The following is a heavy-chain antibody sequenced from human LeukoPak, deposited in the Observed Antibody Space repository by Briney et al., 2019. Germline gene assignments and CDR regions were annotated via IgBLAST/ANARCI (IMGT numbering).Heavy chain of an antibody. Sequence: GGSLRLSCAASGFTFSSSAMSWVRQAPGKGLEWVAVISYDGSNKYYADSVKGRFTISRDNSKNTLYLQMNSLRAEDTAVYYCAREEMATTSFGYWGQGTLVTVSS. V-gene: IGHV3-30-3*01. CDR1: GFTFSSSA. J-gene: IGHJ4*02. CDR2: ISYDGSNK. D-gene: IGHD5-24*01. CDR3: AREEMATTSFGY.